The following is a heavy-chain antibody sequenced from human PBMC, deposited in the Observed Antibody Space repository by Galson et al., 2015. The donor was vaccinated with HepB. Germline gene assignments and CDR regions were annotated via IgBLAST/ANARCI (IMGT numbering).Heavy chain of an antibody. CDR3: ARGPSMGSPG. CDR1: GFTVSSNY. D-gene: IGHD2-8*01. CDR2: ISSSSSYI. J-gene: IGHJ4*02. Sequence: SLRLSCAASGFTVSSNYMSWVRQAPGKGLEWVSSISSSSSYIYYADSVKGRFTISRDNAKNSLYLQMNSLRAEDTAVYYCARGPSMGSPGWGQGTLVTVSS. V-gene: IGHV3-21*01.